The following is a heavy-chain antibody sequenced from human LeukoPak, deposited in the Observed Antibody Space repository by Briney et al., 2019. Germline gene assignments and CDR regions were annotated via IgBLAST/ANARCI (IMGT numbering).Heavy chain of an antibody. V-gene: IGHV4-59*01. CDR2: IYYGGST. J-gene: IGHJ4*02. D-gene: IGHD1-26*01. Sequence: SETLSLTCPVSGGSISSYYWSWIRQPPGKGLEWIGYIYYGGSTNYNPSLKSRVTISVDTSKNQFSLKLSSVTAADTAVYYCARVIGAYYFDYWGQGTLVTVSS. CDR1: GGSISSYY. CDR3: ARVIGAYYFDY.